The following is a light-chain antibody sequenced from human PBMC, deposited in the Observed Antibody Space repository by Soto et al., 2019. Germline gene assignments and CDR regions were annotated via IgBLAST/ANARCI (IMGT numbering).Light chain of an antibody. CDR1: SSDVGSYDY. J-gene: IGLJ2*01. V-gene: IGLV2-11*01. Sequence: QSALIQPPSVSGSPGQSVTISCTGTSSDVGSYDYVSWYQQHPGTVPKPMIYNVNTQPSGVPDRFSGSKSGNTASMTVSGLQAEDEADYYCCSYTSSATATVVFGGGTKLTVL. CDR2: NVN. CDR3: CSYTSSATATVV.